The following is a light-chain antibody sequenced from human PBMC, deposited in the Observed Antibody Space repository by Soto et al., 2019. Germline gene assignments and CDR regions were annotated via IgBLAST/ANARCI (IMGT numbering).Light chain of an antibody. CDR2: DAS. CDR3: QHRSEWPVS. CDR1: QSVSNY. Sequence: EIVLTQSPATLSLSPGERATLSCRASQSVSNYLAWYQQKPGQPPRLLISDASNRATGIPARFSGSGSGTDFTLTISTLEPEDFAVYYCQHRSEWPVSFGQGTRLETK. V-gene: IGKV3-11*01. J-gene: IGKJ5*01.